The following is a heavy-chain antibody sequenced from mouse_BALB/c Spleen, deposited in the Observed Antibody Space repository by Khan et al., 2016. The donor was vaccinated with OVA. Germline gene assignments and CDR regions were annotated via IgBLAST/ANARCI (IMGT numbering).Heavy chain of an antibody. CDR2: INPHIGET. CDR3: ARKNGSDFDY. V-gene: IGHV1-20*02. J-gene: IGHJ2*01. D-gene: IGHD1-1*01. CDR1: GYSFTGYF. Sequence: VQLQPSGPELVKPGASVKISCKASGYSFTGYFMNWVMQSHGKSLEWIGRINPHIGETFYNQKFKGKATLTVDESSSTAHMELRSLASEDSAVYYCARKNGSDFDYWGQGTTLTVSS.